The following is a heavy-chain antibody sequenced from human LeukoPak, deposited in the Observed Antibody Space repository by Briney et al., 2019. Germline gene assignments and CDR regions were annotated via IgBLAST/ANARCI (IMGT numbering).Heavy chain of an antibody. Sequence: GGSLRLSCAASGFTFNSYSMNWVRQAPGKGLEWVSSISGSISYIYYADSMKGRLTISRDNAKNSLYLQMNSLRAEDTAVYYCAELGITMIGGVWGKGTTVTISS. CDR2: ISGSISYI. D-gene: IGHD3-10*02. V-gene: IGHV3-21*01. J-gene: IGHJ6*04. CDR1: GFTFNSYS. CDR3: AELGITMIGGV.